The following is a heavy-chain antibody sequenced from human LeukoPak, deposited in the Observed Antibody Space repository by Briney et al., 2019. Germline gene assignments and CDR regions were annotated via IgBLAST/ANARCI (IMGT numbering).Heavy chain of an antibody. D-gene: IGHD2-21*01. CDR3: ARIANVPYYYYHMDV. CDR2: IIPIFGTA. Sequence: SVKVSCKASGYTFTSYGISWVRQAPGQGLEWMGGIIPIFGTANYAQKFQGRVTITADKSTSTAYMELSSLRSEDTAVYYCARIANVPYYYYHMDVWGKGTTVTVSS. J-gene: IGHJ6*03. CDR1: GYTFTSYG. V-gene: IGHV1-69*06.